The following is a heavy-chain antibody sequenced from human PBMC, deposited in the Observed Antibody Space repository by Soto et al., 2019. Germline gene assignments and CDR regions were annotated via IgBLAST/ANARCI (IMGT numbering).Heavy chain of an antibody. CDR3: ARDRVLYGSGPSFYYYGMDV. J-gene: IGHJ6*02. CDR1: GSSMSSGDYY. V-gene: IGHV4-30-4*01. Sequence: QVQLQESGPGLVKPSQTLSLTCTVSGSSMSSGDYYWSGIRQPPGKGLEWIGYIYYSGSTYYNPSLKSRVTISVDTSKNQFSLKLSSVTAADTAVYYCARDRVLYGSGPSFYYYGMDVWGQGTTVTVSS. D-gene: IGHD3-10*01. CDR2: IYYSGST.